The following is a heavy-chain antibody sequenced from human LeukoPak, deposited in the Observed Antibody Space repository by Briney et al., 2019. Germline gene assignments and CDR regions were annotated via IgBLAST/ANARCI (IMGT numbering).Heavy chain of an antibody. J-gene: IGHJ4*02. Sequence: ASVKVSCKASGYTFTAGYYMHWVRQAPGQGLEWMGWINPNSGGTNYAQKFQGGVTMTRDTSISTAYMELSRLTSDDTAVFYCARNTYYYDNSAGTFDFWGQGTLVTVSS. CDR2: INPNSGGT. V-gene: IGHV1-2*02. CDR3: ARNTYYYDNSAGTFDF. D-gene: IGHD3-22*01. CDR1: GYTFTAGYY.